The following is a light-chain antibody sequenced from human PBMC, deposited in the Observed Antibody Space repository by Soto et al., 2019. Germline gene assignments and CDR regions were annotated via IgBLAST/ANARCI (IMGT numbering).Light chain of an antibody. J-gene: IGKJ1*01. V-gene: IGKV3-11*01. CDR3: QQRSNWPWT. CDR2: DAS. Sequence: EIVLTQSPATLSLSPGERATLSCRASQSVSSYLAWYQQKPGQAPRILIYDASNRATGIPARFSGSGSGTDCTLPISRLEPEDFAVYYCQQRSNWPWTFGQGTKVDIK. CDR1: QSVSSY.